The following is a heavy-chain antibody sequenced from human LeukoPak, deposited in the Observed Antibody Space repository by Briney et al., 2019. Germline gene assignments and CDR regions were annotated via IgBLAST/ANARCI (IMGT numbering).Heavy chain of an antibody. J-gene: IGHJ4*02. CDR3: AKDRSNSWYSHFDY. CDR2: ISGGGGTT. CDR1: GFIFSNYA. V-gene: IGHV3-23*01. Sequence: GGSLRLSCAASGFIFSNYAMSWVRQAPGEGLEWVSAISGGGGTTYYADSVKGRFTISRDNSKNTLYLQMNSLRAEDTAAYYCAKDRSNSWYSHFDYWGQGTLVTVSS. D-gene: IGHD6-13*01.